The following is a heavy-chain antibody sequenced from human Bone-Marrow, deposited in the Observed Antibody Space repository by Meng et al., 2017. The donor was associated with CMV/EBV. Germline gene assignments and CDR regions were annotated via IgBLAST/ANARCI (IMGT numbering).Heavy chain of an antibody. V-gene: IGHV3-30*02. CDR1: GFTFSSYG. CDR3: ARDLPFDS. J-gene: IGHJ4*02. Sequence: GESLKISCAASGFTFSSYGMHWVRQAPGKGLEWVAFIRYDGSNKYYADSVKGRFTISRDDAKNSLYLQMNSLRAEDTAVYYCARDLPFDSWGQGILVTVSS. CDR2: IRYDGSNK.